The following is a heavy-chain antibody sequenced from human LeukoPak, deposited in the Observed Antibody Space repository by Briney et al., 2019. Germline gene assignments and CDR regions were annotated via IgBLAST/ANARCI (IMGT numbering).Heavy chain of an antibody. CDR3: ARDTKYAFDN. J-gene: IGHJ4*02. CDR1: GLTFRVYS. Sequence: GGSQRLSCAASGLTFRVYSMNGARQAPGEGLEWISYVGISSGNTKYADSVKGRFSISGDKAKNSLYLQMNSLRVEDTAVYYCARDTKYAFDNWGQGTLVTVSS. D-gene: IGHD2-2*01. V-gene: IGHV3-48*01. CDR2: VGISSGNT.